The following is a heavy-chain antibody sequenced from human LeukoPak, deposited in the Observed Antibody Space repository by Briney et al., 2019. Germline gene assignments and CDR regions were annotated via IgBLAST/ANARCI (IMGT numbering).Heavy chain of an antibody. CDR2: INPNSGGT. CDR3: ARDRGNYYYYYGMDV. J-gene: IGHJ6*02. CDR1: GYTFTGYY. V-gene: IGHV1-2*04. D-gene: IGHD3-10*01. Sequence: ASVKVSCKASGYTFTGYYMHWVRQAPGQGLEWMGWINPNSGGTNYAQKFQGWVTMTRDTSTSTVYMELSSLRSEDTAVYYCARDRGNYYYYYGMDVWGQGTTVTVSS.